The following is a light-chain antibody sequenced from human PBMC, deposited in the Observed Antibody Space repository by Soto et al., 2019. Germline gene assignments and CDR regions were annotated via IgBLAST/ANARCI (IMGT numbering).Light chain of an antibody. J-gene: IGLJ1*01. CDR1: SSDIGGYDY. V-gene: IGLV2-8*01. CDR3: SSYTTSSTVV. CDR2: EVS. Sequence: QSALTQPPSASGSPGQSVTISCTGTSSDIGGYDYVSWYQQHPGKAPKLIIYEVSKRPSGVPDRFSGSKSGNTASLTVSGLQAEDEADYYCSSYTTSSTVVFGTGTKLTVL.